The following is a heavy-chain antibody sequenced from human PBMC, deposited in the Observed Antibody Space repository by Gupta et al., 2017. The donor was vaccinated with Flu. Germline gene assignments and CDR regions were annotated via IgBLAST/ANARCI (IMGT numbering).Heavy chain of an antibody. V-gene: IGHV3-30*18. CDR2: ISYDGSNK. CDR3: AKEGSSGWHYFDY. CDR1: GFTFSSYG. J-gene: IGHJ4*02. Sequence: QVQLVESGGGVVQPGRSLRLSCAASGFTFSSYGMHWVRQAPGKGLEWVAVISYDGSNKYYADSVKGRFTISRDNSKNTLYLQMNSLRAEDTAVYYCAKEGSSGWHYFDYWGQGTLVTVSS. D-gene: IGHD6-19*01.